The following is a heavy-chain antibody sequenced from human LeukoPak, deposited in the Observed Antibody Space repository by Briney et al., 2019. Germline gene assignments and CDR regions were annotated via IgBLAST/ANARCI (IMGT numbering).Heavy chain of an antibody. J-gene: IGHJ4*02. D-gene: IGHD2/OR15-2a*01. V-gene: IGHV4-59*08. Sequence: SETLPLTCTVSGGSISSYYWSWIRQPPGKGLEWIAYISDIGSINYNPSLKSRVTISLDTSKNLFSLKLSSVTAADTAVYCCAGHHPRNTVDFWGQGTLVTVSS. CDR2: ISDIGSI. CDR1: GGSISSYY. CDR3: AGHHPRNTVDF.